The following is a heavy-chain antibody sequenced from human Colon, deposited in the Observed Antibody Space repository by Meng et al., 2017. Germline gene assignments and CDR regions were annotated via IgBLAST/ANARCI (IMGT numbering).Heavy chain of an antibody. CDR1: GYTYSTYD. Sequence: ASVKVSCKASGYTYSTYDVHWVRQATGQGLEWMGWMNPNTGNTVYAQKFQGRVVMTRDTSISTACMELSSLTSADTAVYFCATPSVAAGSVFDSWGQGTLVTVSS. CDR2: MNPNTGNT. J-gene: IGHJ4*02. CDR3: ATPSVAAGSVFDS. D-gene: IGHD6-13*01. V-gene: IGHV1-8*01.